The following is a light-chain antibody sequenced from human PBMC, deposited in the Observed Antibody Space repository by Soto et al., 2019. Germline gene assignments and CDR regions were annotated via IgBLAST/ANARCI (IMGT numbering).Light chain of an antibody. V-gene: IGKV3-20*01. J-gene: IGKJ1*01. Sequence: IVLTQSPGTLSLSPGERATLSCRASQSVSSSYLAWYQQKPGQAPRLLIYSASNRAAGVPDRFSGSGSGADFSLTISRLEPEDFAVYYCQQFGRSPWTFGQGTKVDIK. CDR3: QQFGRSPWT. CDR1: QSVSSSY. CDR2: SAS.